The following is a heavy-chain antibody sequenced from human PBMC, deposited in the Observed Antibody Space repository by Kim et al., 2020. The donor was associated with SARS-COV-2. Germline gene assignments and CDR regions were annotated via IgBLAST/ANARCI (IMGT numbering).Heavy chain of an antibody. J-gene: IGHJ4*02. CDR3: ARDEGPLGYCSSTSCYRFDY. V-gene: IGHV1-18*01. D-gene: IGHD2-2*01. CDR1: GYTFTSYG. CDR2: ISAYNGNT. Sequence: ASVKVSCKASGYTFTSYGISWVRQAPGQGLEWMGWISAYNGNTNYAQKLQGRVTMTTDTSTSTAYMELRSLRSDDTAVYYCARDEGPLGYCSSTSCYRFDYWGQGTLVTVSS.